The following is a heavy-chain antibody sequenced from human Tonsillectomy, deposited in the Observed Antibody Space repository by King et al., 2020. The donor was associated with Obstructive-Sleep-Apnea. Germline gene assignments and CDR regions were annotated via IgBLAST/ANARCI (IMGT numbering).Heavy chain of an antibody. D-gene: IGHD3/OR15-3a*01. CDR1: GGSVNSYY. CDR3: AKIRTGPHVPDAFDI. V-gene: IGHV4-59*02. Sequence: QLQESGPGLVKPSETLSLTCTVSGGSVNSYYWTWIRHPPGKGLEWLGYIYYSGGSHFNPSLKSRVTISIDTSKNQFSLILSSVTAEDTAVYYCAKIRTGPHVPDAFDIWGQGTMVTVSS. J-gene: IGHJ3*02. CDR2: IYYSGGS.